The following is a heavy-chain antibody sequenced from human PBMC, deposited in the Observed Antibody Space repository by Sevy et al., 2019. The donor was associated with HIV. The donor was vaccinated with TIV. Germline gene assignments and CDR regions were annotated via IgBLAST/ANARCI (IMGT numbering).Heavy chain of an antibody. V-gene: IGHV1-18*01. CDR1: GYTFTSYG. J-gene: IGHJ4*02. D-gene: IGHD2-2*01. Sequence: ASVKVSCKASGYTFTSYGISWVRQAPGQGLEWMGWISAYNGNTNYAQKLQGRVTMTTDTSTSTAYMELRSLRSDDTALYYCARDRDIVVVPAAASDYWGQGTLVTVSS. CDR2: ISAYNGNT. CDR3: ARDRDIVVVPAAASDY.